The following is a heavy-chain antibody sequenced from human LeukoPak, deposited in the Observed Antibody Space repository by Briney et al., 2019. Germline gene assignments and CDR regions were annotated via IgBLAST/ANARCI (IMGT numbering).Heavy chain of an antibody. CDR3: ARHYGSGSSADY. D-gene: IGHD3-10*01. V-gene: IGHV5-51*01. Sequence: GESLKISCKGSGYTFNNYWIAWVRQMLGKGLEWMGIVYPGDSETRYSPSFQGQVTISADKSISTAYLQWSSLKASDTAIYYCARHYGSGSSADYWGQGTLVTVSS. CDR1: GYTFNNYW. CDR2: VYPGDSET. J-gene: IGHJ4*02.